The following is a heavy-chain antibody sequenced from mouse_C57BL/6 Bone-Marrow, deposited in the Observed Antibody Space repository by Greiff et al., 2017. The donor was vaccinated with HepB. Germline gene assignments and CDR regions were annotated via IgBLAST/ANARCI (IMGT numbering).Heavy chain of an antibody. CDR1: GYTFTSYW. CDR3: TRGLRRWYAIDY. Sequence: EVQLQQSGTVLARPGASVKMSCKTSGYTFTSYWMHWVKQRPGQGLEWIGAIYPGNSDTSYNQKFKGKAKLPAVTSASTAYMELSSLTNEDSAFYYCTRGLRRWYAIDYWGQGTSGTVSS. J-gene: IGHJ4*01. D-gene: IGHD2-2*01. CDR2: IYPGNSDT. V-gene: IGHV1-5*01.